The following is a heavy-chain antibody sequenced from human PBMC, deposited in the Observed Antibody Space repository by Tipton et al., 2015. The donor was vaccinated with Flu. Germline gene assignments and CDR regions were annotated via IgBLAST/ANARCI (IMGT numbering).Heavy chain of an antibody. CDR2: INPNTGGT. D-gene: IGHD4/OR15-4a*01. CDR3: ARGADDSGDAFDI. Sequence: QLVQFGAEVKKPGASVKVSCKASGYTFTGYYVLWVRQAPGQGLECVGRINPNTGGTNYAQKFQGRVTMTRDTAISTAYMEVTGLTYDDTAVYYCARGADDSGDAFDIWGQGTMVTVSS. J-gene: IGHJ3*02. V-gene: IGHV1-2*06. CDR1: GYTFTGYY.